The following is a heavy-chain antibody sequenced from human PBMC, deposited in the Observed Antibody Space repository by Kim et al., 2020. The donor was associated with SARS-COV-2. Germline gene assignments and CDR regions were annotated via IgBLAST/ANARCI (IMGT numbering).Heavy chain of an antibody. CDR3: ARDGKGVRGVITEGEYFDL. J-gene: IGHJ2*01. CDR1: GFTFDDYG. D-gene: IGHD3-10*01. CDR2: INWNGGST. V-gene: IGHV3-20*01. Sequence: GGSLRLSCAASGFTFDDYGMSWVRQAPGKGLEWVSGINWNGGSTGYADSVKGRFTISRDNAKNSLYLQMNSLRAEDTALYHCARDGKGVRGVITEGEYFDLWGRGTLVTVSS.